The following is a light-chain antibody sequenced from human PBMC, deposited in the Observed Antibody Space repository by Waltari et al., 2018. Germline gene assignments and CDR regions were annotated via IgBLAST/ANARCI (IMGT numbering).Light chain of an antibody. CDR1: HTLNTW. CDR2: KTS. CDR3: QQYNSYST. V-gene: IGKV1-5*03. Sequence: DIEMTQSPSFLSASVGDRVTITCRASHTLNTWLAWYQQKPGKPPRVPIYKTSTLETGVPSRFSGSASGTEFTLTISSLQPDDSATYYCQQYNSYSTFGQGTKLEIK. J-gene: IGKJ2*01.